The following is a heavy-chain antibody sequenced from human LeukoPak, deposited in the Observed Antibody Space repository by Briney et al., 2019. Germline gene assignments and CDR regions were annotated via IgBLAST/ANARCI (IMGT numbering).Heavy chain of an antibody. V-gene: IGHV4-30-2*01. CDR3: ARGGDYRELDY. J-gene: IGHJ4*02. D-gene: IGHD4-17*01. Sequence: SQTLSLTCAVSGGSISSGGYSWSWIRQPPGKGLEWIGYIYHSGSTYYNPSLKSRVTISVDRSKNQFSLKLSSVTAADTAVYYCARGGDYRELDYWGQGTLVTVSS. CDR2: IYHSGST. CDR1: GGSISSGGYS.